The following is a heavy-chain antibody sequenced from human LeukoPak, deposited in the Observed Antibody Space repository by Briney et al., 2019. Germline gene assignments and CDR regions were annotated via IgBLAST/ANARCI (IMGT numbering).Heavy chain of an antibody. V-gene: IGHV4-30-4*01. J-gene: IGHJ4*02. CDR1: GDSISSGDYY. D-gene: IGHD3-16*01. CDR2: INHRGRT. CDR3: ARDTGEY. Sequence: PSQTLSLTCTVSGDSISSGDYYWSWIRQPPGKGLEWIGEINHRGRTDYNPSLKSRVAISIDTSKNQFSLNLTSVTAADTAVYFCARDTGEYWGPGTLVTVSS.